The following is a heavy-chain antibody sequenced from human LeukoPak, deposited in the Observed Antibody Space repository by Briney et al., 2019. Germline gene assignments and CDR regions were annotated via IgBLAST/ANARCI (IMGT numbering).Heavy chain of an antibody. Sequence: GGSLRLSCAASGFTFDDYAMHWVRQAPGKGLEWVSLISADGSSTYYADSVKGRFTISRDNSKNSLYLQMNSLRTEDTALYYCAKDRYCSSSNCYGPFDYWGQGTLVTVSS. V-gene: IGHV3-43*02. J-gene: IGHJ4*02. D-gene: IGHD2-2*01. CDR1: GFTFDDYA. CDR3: AKDRYCSSSNCYGPFDY. CDR2: ISADGSST.